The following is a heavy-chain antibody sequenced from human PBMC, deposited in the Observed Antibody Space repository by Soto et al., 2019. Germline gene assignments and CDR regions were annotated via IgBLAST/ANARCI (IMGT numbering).Heavy chain of an antibody. CDR3: ARDLVAAALNGFDV. CDR2: ISDVGAYI. V-gene: IGHV3-21*01. J-gene: IGHJ3*01. Sequence: EVQLVESGGGLVKPGGSLRLYCVASGFTLSDHSMTWVRLAPGKGLEWVSSISDVGAYIFYADSVKGRFTISRDNAKNSLYLQMDSLGAEDTALYYCARDLVAAALNGFDVWGQGTIVTVSS. CDR1: GFTLSDHS. D-gene: IGHD2-15*01.